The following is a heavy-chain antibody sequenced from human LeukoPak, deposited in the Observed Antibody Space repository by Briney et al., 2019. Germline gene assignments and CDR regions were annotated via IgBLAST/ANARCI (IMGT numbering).Heavy chain of an antibody. Sequence: GGSLRLSCAASGASGFTFSNHWMSWVRQAPGKGLGWVANIKQDGSEMYYVDSVKGRFTISRDNAENSLYLQMNSLRADDTAVYYCGRTGDLSDYWGQGTLVTVSS. J-gene: IGHJ4*02. CDR1: GFTFSNHW. V-gene: IGHV3-7*01. CDR2: IKQDGSEM. CDR3: GRTGDLSDY. D-gene: IGHD7-27*01.